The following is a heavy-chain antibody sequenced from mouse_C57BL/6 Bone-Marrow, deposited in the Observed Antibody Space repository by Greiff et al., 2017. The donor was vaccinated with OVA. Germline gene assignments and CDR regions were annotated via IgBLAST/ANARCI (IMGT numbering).Heavy chain of an antibody. V-gene: IGHV5-17*01. CDR2: ISSGSSTI. CDR3: ARNYYGSTYYFDY. D-gene: IGHD1-1*01. J-gene: IGHJ2*01. CDR1: GFTFSDYG. Sequence: EVQLQESGGGLVKPGGSLKLSCAASGFTFSDYGMHWVRQAPEKGLEWVAYISSGSSTIYYADTVKGRFTISRDNAKNTLFLQMTRRRSEDTAMYYCARNYYGSTYYFDYWGQGTTLTVSS.